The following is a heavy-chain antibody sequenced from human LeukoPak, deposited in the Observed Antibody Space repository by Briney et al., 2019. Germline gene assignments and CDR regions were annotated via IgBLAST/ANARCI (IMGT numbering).Heavy chain of an antibody. Sequence: SETLSLPFTVSGGSISSSSYYWGWIRPPPGKGLEWIGKIYYSSSTYYTPSLNSRVTISVDTSKNQFSLKLSSVTAADTAVYYCASDSSGYYDPYAFDIWGQGTMVTVSS. D-gene: IGHD3-22*01. CDR1: GGSISSSSYY. CDR3: ASDSSGYYDPYAFDI. V-gene: IGHV4-39*01. CDR2: IYYSSST. J-gene: IGHJ3*02.